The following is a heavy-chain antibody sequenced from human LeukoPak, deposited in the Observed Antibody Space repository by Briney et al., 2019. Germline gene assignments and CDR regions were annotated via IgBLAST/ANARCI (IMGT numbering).Heavy chain of an antibody. CDR1: GYTFTSYY. V-gene: IGHV1-2*06. J-gene: IGHJ4*02. D-gene: IGHD2-15*01. Sequence: ASVKVSCKASGYTFTSYYMHWVRQAPGQGLEWMGRINPNSGDTNYAQKFQGRVTMTRDTSISTAYMELSSLRSDDTAVYYCALGLGYCSGGTCSKLWGQGTLVTVSS. CDR3: ALGLGYCSGGTCSKL. CDR2: INPNSGDT.